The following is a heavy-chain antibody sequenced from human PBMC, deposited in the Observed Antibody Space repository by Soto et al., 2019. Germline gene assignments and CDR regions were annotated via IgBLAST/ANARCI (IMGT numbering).Heavy chain of an antibody. CDR2: ISSNGGTT. Sequence: EVQLAESGGGMVQPGGSLRLSCVASGFTFSSYDMHWVRQAPGKGLEYVSSISSNGGTTYYGNSVKGRFTISRDNSKNRLYLQMGSLRADDMACSYCVSRVSWNYDYWGQGTLVTVSS. D-gene: IGHD1-7*01. CDR3: VSRVSWNYDY. J-gene: IGHJ4*02. V-gene: IGHV3-64*01. CDR1: GFTFSSYD.